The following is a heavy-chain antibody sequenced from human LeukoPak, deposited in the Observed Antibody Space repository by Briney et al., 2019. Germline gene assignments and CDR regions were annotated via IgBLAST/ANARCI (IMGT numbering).Heavy chain of an antibody. CDR3: ARDKIVGATYFDY. CDR1: GFTFSSYW. Sequence: GGSLRLSCAASGFTFSSYWMSWVRQAPGKGLEWVANIKQDGSEIYYVDSVRGRFTISRDNAQNSLYLQMNSLRAEDTAAYYCARDKIVGATYFDYWGQGTLVTVSS. D-gene: IGHD1-26*01. CDR2: IKQDGSEI. J-gene: IGHJ4*02. V-gene: IGHV3-7*01.